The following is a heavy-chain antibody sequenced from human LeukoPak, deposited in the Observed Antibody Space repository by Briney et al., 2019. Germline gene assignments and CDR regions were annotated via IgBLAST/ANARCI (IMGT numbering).Heavy chain of an antibody. D-gene: IGHD1-7*01. CDR3: ASPGGSWNSYEYYFDY. V-gene: IGHV4-39*07. CDR2: IYYSGST. CDR1: GGSISSSSYY. Sequence: SETLSLTCTVSGGSISSSSYYWGWIRQPPGKGLEWFGSIYYSGSTYYNPSLKSRVTISVDTSKNQFSLKLSSVTAADTAVYYCASPGGSWNSYEYYFDYWGQGTLVTVSS. J-gene: IGHJ4*02.